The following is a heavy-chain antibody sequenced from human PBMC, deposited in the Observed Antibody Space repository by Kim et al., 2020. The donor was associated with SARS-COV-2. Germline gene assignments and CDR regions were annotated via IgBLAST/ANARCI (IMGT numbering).Heavy chain of an antibody. V-gene: IGHV1-69*04. CDR1: GGTFSSYA. CDR3: ARVHGDYGSYYYGMDV. CDR2: IIPILGIA. Sequence: SVKVSCKASGGTFSSYAISWVRQAPGQGLEWMGRIIPILGIANYAQKFQGRVTITADKSTSTAYMELSSLRSEDTAVYYCARVHGDYGSYYYGMDVWGQ. D-gene: IGHD4-17*01. J-gene: IGHJ6*02.